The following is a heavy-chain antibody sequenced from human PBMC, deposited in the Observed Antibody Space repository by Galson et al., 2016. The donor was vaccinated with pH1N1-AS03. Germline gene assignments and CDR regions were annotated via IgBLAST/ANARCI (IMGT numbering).Heavy chain of an antibody. J-gene: IGHJ5*02. Sequence: PALGKPTQTLTLTCTFSGFSLSTSGVGVGWIRQAPGKALEWLAIIYWNDDIRYSPSLRNRLTITKDTSKSQVVLTMTNMDPVDTATYFCTRAYYGDFADWFDPWGQGTLVTVSS. CDR2: IYWNDDI. D-gene: IGHD4-17*01. CDR3: TRAYYGDFADWFDP. V-gene: IGHV2-5*01. CDR1: GFSLSTSGVG.